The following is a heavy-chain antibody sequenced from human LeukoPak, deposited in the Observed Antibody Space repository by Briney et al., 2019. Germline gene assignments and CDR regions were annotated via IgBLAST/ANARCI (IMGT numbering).Heavy chain of an antibody. Sequence: SVKVSCKASGGTFSSYAISWVRQAPGQGLEWMGGIIPIFGTANYAQKFQGRVTITTDESTSTAYMELSSLRSEDTAVYYCASSLGATGPYYYYYMDVSGKGTTVTVSS. D-gene: IGHD1-26*01. CDR3: ASSLGATGPYYYYYMDV. CDR1: GGTFSSYA. V-gene: IGHV1-69*05. CDR2: IIPIFGTA. J-gene: IGHJ6*03.